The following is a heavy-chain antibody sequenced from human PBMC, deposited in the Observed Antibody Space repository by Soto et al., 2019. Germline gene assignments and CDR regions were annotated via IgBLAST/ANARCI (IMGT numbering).Heavy chain of an antibody. CDR3: ARDGSSGWKIYYYYYYXMDV. V-gene: IGHV3-7*04. Sequence: PGGSLRLSCAASGFTFSSYWMSWVRQAPGKGLEWVANIKQDGSEKYYVDSVKGRFTISRDNAKNSLYLQMNSLRAEDTAVYYCARDGSSGWKIYYYYYYXMDVWGQGTTVTVSS. CDR1: GFTFSSYW. J-gene: IGHJ6*02. D-gene: IGHD6-19*01. CDR2: IKQDGSEK.